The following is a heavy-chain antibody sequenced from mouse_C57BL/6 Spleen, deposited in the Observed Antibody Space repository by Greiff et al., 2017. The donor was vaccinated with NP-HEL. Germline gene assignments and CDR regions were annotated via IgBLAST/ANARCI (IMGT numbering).Heavy chain of an antibody. V-gene: IGHV1-81*01. CDR2: IYPRSGNT. J-gene: IGHJ4*01. CDR1: GYTFTSYG. Sequence: VKLQQSGAELARPGASVKLSCKASGYTFTSYGISWVKQRTGQGLEWIGEIYPRSGNTYYNEKFKGKATLTADKSSSTAYMELRSLTSEDSAVYFCARAETEAMDYWGQGTSVTVSS. CDR3: ARAETEAMDY.